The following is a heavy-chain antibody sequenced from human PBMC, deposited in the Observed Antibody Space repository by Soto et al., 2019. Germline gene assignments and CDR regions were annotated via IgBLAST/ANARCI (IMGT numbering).Heavy chain of an antibody. CDR1: GFTFSSYW. Sequence: PCGSLRLSCAASGFTFSSYWMSWVRQAPGKGLEWVANIKQDGSDKYYVDSVKGRFTISRDNSKNTLYLQMKSLRVEDTAVYYCEKDTPVVTFIFDSWGQGTMVTVSA. V-gene: IGHV3-7*03. CDR3: EKDTPVVTFIFDS. D-gene: IGHD2-21*02. CDR2: IKQDGSDK. J-gene: IGHJ4*02.